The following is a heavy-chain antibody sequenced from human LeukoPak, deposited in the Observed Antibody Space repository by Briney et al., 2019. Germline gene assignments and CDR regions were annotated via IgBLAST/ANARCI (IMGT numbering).Heavy chain of an antibody. CDR3: ATETNGRHYDY. J-gene: IGHJ4*02. CDR1: GLTFSTSG. CDR2: IGPTGSDR. V-gene: IGHV3-21*06. D-gene: IGHD1-14*01. Sequence: GGSLKLSCTASGLTFSTSGFNWVRQAPGQGLEWVASIGPTGSDRYHADSIKGRFTITRDNANNFLYLQMNSLRAEDTAVYYCATETNGRHYDYWGQGTLLTVSS.